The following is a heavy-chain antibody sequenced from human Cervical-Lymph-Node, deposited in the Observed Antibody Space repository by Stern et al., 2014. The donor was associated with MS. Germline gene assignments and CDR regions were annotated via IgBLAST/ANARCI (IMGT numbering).Heavy chain of an antibody. CDR3: ASQMDLDV. D-gene: IGHD2-2*03. Sequence: QVQLVQSAAEVKKPGSSVKVSCKASGGTFKRYGLNWVRQAPGEGLDWMGGIIPYIGTTNYARKFQGRVTITADESTNTAYMELSSLRVEDTAVYYCASQMDLDVWGHGTTVIVSS. J-gene: IGHJ6*02. CDR2: IIPYIGTT. CDR1: GGTFKRYG. V-gene: IGHV1-69*01.